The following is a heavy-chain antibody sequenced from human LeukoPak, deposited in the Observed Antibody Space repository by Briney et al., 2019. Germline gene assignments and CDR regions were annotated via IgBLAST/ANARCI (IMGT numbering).Heavy chain of an antibody. CDR1: GYTFSYYY. V-gene: IGHV1-69-2*01. CDR2: VDTEDGKT. J-gene: IGHJ5*02. CDR3: ATGRESSASHWALGWFDP. D-gene: IGHD6-19*01. Sequence: ASVKISCKASGYTFSYYYIQWVQQVPGKGLEWMGRVDTEDGKTVYAEKFQDRVIITADTSTDTAYMDVTRLRSEDTAMYYCATGRESSASHWALGWFDPWGQGTLVTVSS.